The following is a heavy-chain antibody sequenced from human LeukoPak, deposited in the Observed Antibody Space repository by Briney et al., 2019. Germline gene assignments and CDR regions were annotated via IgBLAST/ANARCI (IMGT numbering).Heavy chain of an antibody. D-gene: IGHD3-10*01. CDR1: GFTLSDYN. CDR3: ARDPGGDGYNWFDP. Sequence: GGSLRLSCAASGFTLSDYNMNWVRQVPGKGLESVSYMSRSGDIIYYADSVKGRFTISRDNSKNTLYLQMNSLRAEDTAVYYCARDPGGDGYNWFDPWGQGTLVTVSS. J-gene: IGHJ5*02. V-gene: IGHV3-48*01. CDR2: MSRSGDII.